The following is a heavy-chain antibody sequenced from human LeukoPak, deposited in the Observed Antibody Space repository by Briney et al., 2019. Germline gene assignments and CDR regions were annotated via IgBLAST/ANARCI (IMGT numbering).Heavy chain of an antibody. CDR2: INAVNGNT. Sequence: GASVTVSCKASGYTFINCAINWGRQAPGQRPEWIGWINAVNGNTKYSQKFQGRVTITRDTSASTAYVELSSLRSEDTAVYYCARGPRAAADDYWGQGTLVTVSS. CDR1: GYTFINCA. V-gene: IGHV1-3*01. CDR3: ARGPRAAADDY. D-gene: IGHD6-13*01. J-gene: IGHJ4*02.